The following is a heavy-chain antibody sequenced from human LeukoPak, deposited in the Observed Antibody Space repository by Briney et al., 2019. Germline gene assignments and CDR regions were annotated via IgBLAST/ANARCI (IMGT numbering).Heavy chain of an antibody. CDR1: GFTFNNYA. D-gene: IGHD3-16*02. CDR3: AKDSWDLIGYYFDS. V-gene: IGHV3-23*01. CDR2: ISASGSST. Sequence: QPGVSLRLSCAASGFTFNNYAMSWVRQAPGKGLDWVSGISASGSSTYYADSVKGRSTISRDNSKNTLYLQMNSLRAEDTAVYYCAKDSWDLIGYYFDSWGQGTLVTVSS. J-gene: IGHJ4*02.